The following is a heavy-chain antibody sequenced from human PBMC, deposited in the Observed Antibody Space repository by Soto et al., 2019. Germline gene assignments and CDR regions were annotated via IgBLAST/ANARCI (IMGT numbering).Heavy chain of an antibody. CDR3: ARGPADCSGGSCYSSEPHNAFDI. CDR2: INHSGST. J-gene: IGHJ3*02. D-gene: IGHD2-15*01. Sequence: SETLSLTCAVYGGSFSGYYWSWIRQPPGKGLEWIGEINHSGSTNYNPSLKSRVTISVDTSKNQFSLKLSSVTAADTAVYYCARGPADCSGGSCYSSEPHNAFDIWGQGTMVTVSS. CDR1: GGSFSGYY. V-gene: IGHV4-34*01.